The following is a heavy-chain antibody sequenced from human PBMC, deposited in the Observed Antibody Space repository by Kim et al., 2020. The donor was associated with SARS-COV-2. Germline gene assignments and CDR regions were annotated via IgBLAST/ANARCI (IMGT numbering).Heavy chain of an antibody. Sequence: TDTGKALFTISRDNSKNTLYLQMNSLRAEDTAVYYCAREGIVGATSGMDVWGQGTTVTVSS. J-gene: IGHJ6*02. CDR3: AREGIVGATSGMDV. D-gene: IGHD1-26*01. V-gene: IGHV3-33*01.